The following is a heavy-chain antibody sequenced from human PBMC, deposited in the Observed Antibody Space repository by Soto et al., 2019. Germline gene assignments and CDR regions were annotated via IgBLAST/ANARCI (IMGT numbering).Heavy chain of an antibody. J-gene: IGHJ3*02. CDR2: ISAYNGNT. CDR1: GYTFTSYG. V-gene: IGHV1-18*01. D-gene: IGHD3-22*01. Sequence: QVQLVQSGAEVKKPGASVKVSCKASGYTFTSYGISWVRQAPGQVLEWMGWISAYNGNTNYAQKLQGRVTMTTATTTSTAYMELRSLRSDDTAVYYCALTYSDSSGYCFDAFDIWGQGTMVTVSS. CDR3: ALTYSDSSGYCFDAFDI.